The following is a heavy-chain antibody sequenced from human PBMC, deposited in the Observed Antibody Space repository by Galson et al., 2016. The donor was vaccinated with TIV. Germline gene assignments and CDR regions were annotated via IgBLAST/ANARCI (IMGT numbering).Heavy chain of an antibody. D-gene: IGHD3-3*01. CDR1: GDSVSSTSAA. CDR3: ARGAPSVFGVIMTLDY. CDR2: TYYRSTWYN. J-gene: IGHJ4*02. V-gene: IGHV6-1*01. Sequence: CAISGDSVSSTSAAWNWIRQSPSRGLEWLGRTYYRSTWYNDYAASLKRRITINPDTSKNPFSLQLTSVTPEYAAVYYCARGAPSVFGVIMTLDYWGPGTLVTVSS.